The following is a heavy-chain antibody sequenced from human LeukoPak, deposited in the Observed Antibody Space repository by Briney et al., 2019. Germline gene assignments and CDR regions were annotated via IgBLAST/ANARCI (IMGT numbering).Heavy chain of an antibody. V-gene: IGHV3-23*01. CDR2: ISGSGGST. CDR3: AKDSPEYYDFWSGYFDY. D-gene: IGHD3-3*01. Sequence: GGSLSLSCAASGFTFSSYAMSWVRPAPGKGLEWVSAISGSGGSTYYADSVKGRFTISRDNSKNTLYLQMNSLRAEDTAVYYCAKDSPEYYDFWSGYFDYWGQGTLVTVSS. J-gene: IGHJ4*02. CDR1: GFTFSSYA.